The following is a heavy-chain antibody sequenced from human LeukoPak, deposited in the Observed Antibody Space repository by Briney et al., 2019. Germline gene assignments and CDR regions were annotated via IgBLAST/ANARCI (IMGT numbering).Heavy chain of an antibody. D-gene: IGHD5-12*01. CDR1: GYTFTSYG. Sequence: ASVNVSCKASGYTFTSYGISWVRQAPGQGLEWMGWISAYNGNTNYAQKLQGRVTMTTDTSTSTAYMELRSLRSDDTAVYYCARADNIVATTPIDYWGQGTLVTVSS. J-gene: IGHJ4*02. V-gene: IGHV1-18*01. CDR2: ISAYNGNT. CDR3: ARADNIVATTPIDY.